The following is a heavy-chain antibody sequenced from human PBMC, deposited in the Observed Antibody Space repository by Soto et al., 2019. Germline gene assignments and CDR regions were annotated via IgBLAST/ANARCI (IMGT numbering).Heavy chain of an antibody. J-gene: IGHJ6*02. V-gene: IGHV1-2*04. CDR1: GYTFTGYY. CDR2: INPNSGGT. D-gene: IGHD6-13*01. CDR3: ARDKGQQLAYYYDMDV. Sequence: ASVKVSCKASGYTFTGYYMHWVRQAPGQGLEWMGGINPNSGGTNYAQKFQGWVTMTRDTSISTAYMELSRLRSDDTAVYYCARDKGQQLAYYYDMDVWGQGTTVTVSS.